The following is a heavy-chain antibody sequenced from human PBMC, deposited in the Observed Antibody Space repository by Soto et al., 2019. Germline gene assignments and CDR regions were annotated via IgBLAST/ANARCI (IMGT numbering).Heavy chain of an antibody. D-gene: IGHD3-22*01. Sequence: GGSLRLSCAASGFTFSSYAMSWVRQAPGKGLEWVSAISGSGGSTYYADSVKGRFTISRDNSKNTLYLQMNSLRAEDTAVYYCAKGDGWNQYYYDSSGYYPFDYWGQGTLVTVSS. CDR1: GFTFSSYA. J-gene: IGHJ4*02. CDR3: AKGDGWNQYYYDSSGYYPFDY. CDR2: ISGSGGST. V-gene: IGHV3-23*01.